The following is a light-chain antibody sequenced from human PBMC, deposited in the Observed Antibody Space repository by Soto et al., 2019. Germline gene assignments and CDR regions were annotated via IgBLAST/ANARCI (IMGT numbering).Light chain of an antibody. CDR3: CSYVGTYTYT. V-gene: IGLV1-40*01. CDR2: GNR. Sequence: QSVLTQPPSVSGAPGQRVTISCTGNSSNLGAGYDVHWYQQLPGAAPKLVIFGNRNRPSGVPERFSGSKSGTSASLAITGLQAEDEADYYCCSYVGTYTYTFGTGTKLTVL. CDR1: SSNLGAGYD. J-gene: IGLJ1*01.